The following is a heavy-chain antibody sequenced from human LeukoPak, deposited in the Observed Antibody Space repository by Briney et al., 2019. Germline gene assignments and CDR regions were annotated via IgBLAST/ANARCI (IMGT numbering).Heavy chain of an antibody. D-gene: IGHD3-10*01. CDR3: AKELMVRGGNDY. CDR2: IRNDGSNK. V-gene: IGHV3-30*02. CDR1: GFPFSSYG. J-gene: IGHJ4*02. Sequence: GSLQLSCAASGFPFSSYGMDWVRQAPGKGLGGVAIIRNDGSNKYYADSGKGRFNNSRNKSKKTLYLQMNSLRAEDTAVYYCAKELMVRGGNDYWGQGTLVTVSS.